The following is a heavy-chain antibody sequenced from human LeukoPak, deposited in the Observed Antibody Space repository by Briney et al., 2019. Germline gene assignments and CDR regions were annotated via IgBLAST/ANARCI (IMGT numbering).Heavy chain of an antibody. J-gene: IGHJ4*02. CDR1: GFTFSGQW. CDR2: ITPDGNAA. V-gene: IGHV3-74*03. CDR3: TRSGYSNGYDY. Sequence: GGSLRLSCVASGFTFSGQWMHWVRQVPGKGPMAVSRITPDGNAAAYADSVKGRFTISRDNAKNTLYLEMNSLTAEDTALYHCTRSGYSNGYDYWGQGTLVTVSS. D-gene: IGHD2-15*01.